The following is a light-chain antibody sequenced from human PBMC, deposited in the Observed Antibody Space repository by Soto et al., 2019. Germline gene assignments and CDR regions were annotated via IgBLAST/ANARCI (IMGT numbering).Light chain of an antibody. J-gene: IGLJ2*01. Sequence: QSALTQPRSVSGSPGQSVTISCTGTSSDVGGYNYVSWYQQHPGKAPKVMIYDVSERPSGVPDRFSGSKSGNTASLTISGLQTGDEADYYCVTWDNSLSGVLFGGGTKLTVL. V-gene: IGLV2-11*01. CDR3: VTWDNSLSGVL. CDR1: SSDVGGYNY. CDR2: DVS.